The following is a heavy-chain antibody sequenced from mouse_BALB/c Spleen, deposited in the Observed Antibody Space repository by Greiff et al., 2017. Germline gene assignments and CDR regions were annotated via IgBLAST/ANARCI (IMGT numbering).Heavy chain of an antibody. Sequence: EVNVVESGGGLVKPGGSLKLSCAASGFTFSSYTMSWVRQTPEKRLEWVATISSGGSYTYYPDSVKGRFTISRDNAKNTLYLQMSSLKSEDTAMYYGTRDRNYWFAYWGQGTLVTVSA. CDR3: TRDRNYWFAY. J-gene: IGHJ3*01. CDR2: ISSGGSYT. CDR1: GFTFSSYT. D-gene: IGHD2-1*01. V-gene: IGHV5-6-4*01.